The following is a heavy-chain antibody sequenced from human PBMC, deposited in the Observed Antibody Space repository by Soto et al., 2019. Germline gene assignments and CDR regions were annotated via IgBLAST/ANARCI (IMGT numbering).Heavy chain of an antibody. CDR1: GFTFSSYA. D-gene: IGHD4-17*01. CDR2: ISGSGSDP. V-gene: IGHV3-23*01. CDR3: ATTASMTIRDGFDH. J-gene: IGHJ4*02. Sequence: EVQVLESGGGLVQPGGSLRLSCAASGFTFSSYAMSWVRQAPGQGLEWVSAISGSGSDPYYADSVKGRFTISRDNSKNTLYLQLTSLRAEDTAIYYCATTASMTIRDGFDHWGQGTLVTVSS.